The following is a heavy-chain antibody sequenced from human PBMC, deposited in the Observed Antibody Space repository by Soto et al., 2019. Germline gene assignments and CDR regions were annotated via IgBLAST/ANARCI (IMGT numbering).Heavy chain of an antibody. Sequence: SETLSLTCTVSGGSVSSGSYYWSWIRQPPGKGLEWVGYIYYIGTTNYNPSLTTRATISVDTSNHQFSLKLSSVTAAATAVYYCARGFRGNHYDSSGYYPFDYWGQGTLVTVSS. CDR2: IYYIGTT. CDR1: GGSVSSGSYY. J-gene: IGHJ4*02. V-gene: IGHV4-61*01. D-gene: IGHD3-22*01. CDR3: ARGFRGNHYDSSGYYPFDY.